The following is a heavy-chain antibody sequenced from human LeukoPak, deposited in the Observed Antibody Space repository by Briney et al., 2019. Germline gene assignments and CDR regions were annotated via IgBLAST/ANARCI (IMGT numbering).Heavy chain of an antibody. CDR3: PRGGSQQYYYYYMDV. CDR1: GYTFTSYD. V-gene: IGHV1-46*01. CDR2: INSSGGTT. Sequence: WASVTVSCTASGYTFTSYDINWVRQAPGQGLEWMGIINSSGGTTSYAQQFQGSVTMTEDMSKRTVHMERTSLRSEATAEYYWPRGGSQQYYYYYMDVWGKGTTVTVSS. J-gene: IGHJ6*03. D-gene: IGHD1-26*01.